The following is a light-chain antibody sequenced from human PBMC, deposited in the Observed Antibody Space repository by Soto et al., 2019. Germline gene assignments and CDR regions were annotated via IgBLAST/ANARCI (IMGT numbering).Light chain of an antibody. CDR1: QSISSY. CDR2: AAS. CDR3: QQSYSTPLT. J-gene: IGKJ4*01. Sequence: IQMTQHPSSLSASVGDRVTITCRASQSISSYLNWYQQKPGKAPKLLIYAASSLQSGVPSRFSGSGSGTDFTLTISSLQPEDFAAYYCQQSYSTPLTFGGGTKWIS. V-gene: IGKV1-39*01.